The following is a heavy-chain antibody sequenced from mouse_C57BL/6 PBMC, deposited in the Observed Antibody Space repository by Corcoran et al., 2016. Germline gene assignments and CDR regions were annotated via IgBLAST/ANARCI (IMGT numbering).Heavy chain of an antibody. CDR3: ARREGYYGSKAMDY. CDR2: IYWDDDK. Sequence: QVTLKESGPGILQSSQTLSLTCSFSGFSLSTSGMGVSWIRQPSGKGLEWLAHIYWDDDKRYNPSLKSRLTISKDTSRNQVFLKITSVDTADTATYYCARREGYYGSKAMDYWGQGTSVTGSS. CDR1: GFSLSTSGMG. V-gene: IGHV8-12*01. J-gene: IGHJ4*01. D-gene: IGHD1-1*01.